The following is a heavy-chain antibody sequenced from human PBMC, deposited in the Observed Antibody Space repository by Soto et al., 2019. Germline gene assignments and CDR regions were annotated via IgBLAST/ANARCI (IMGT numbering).Heavy chain of an antibody. J-gene: IGHJ4*02. D-gene: IGHD2-15*01. CDR2: ISSSGGST. CDR3: AKDHRYCSGGSCYSANGGY. Sequence: EVQLLESGGGLVQPGGSLRLSCAASGFTFSSYAMSWVRQAPGKGLEWVSAISSSGGSTYYADSVKGRFTISRDNSKNTLYLQMNNLRAQDTAVYYCAKDHRYCSGGSCYSANGGYWGQGTLVTVSS. V-gene: IGHV3-23*01. CDR1: GFTFSSYA.